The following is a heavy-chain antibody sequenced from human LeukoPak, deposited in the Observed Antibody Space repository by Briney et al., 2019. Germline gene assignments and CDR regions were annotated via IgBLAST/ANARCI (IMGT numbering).Heavy chain of an antibody. V-gene: IGHV3-33*01. Sequence: GGSLRLSCAASGFTFSSNGMHWVRQAPGKGLEWVGVIWYDDKYYADSVKGRFTISRDNSKNTLYLQMNSLRAEDTAVYYCASPDYSNCYPSGMDVGGQGTTVTVSS. CDR3: ASPDYSNCYPSGMDV. CDR1: GFTFSSNG. D-gene: IGHD4-11*01. CDR2: IWYDDK. J-gene: IGHJ6*01.